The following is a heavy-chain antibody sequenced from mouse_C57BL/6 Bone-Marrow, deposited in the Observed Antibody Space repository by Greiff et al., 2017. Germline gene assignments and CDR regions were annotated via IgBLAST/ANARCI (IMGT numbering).Heavy chain of an antibody. CDR2: IWWNDDK. V-gene: IGHV8-8*01. CDR1: GFSLSTFGMG. CDR3: ARIGGFFFDY. D-gene: IGHD3-1*01. J-gene: IGHJ2*01. Sequence: VKLMESGPGILQPSQTLSLTCYFSGFSLSTFGMGVGWISQPSGKGLEWLAHIWWNDDKYYKPALKSRLPISKDTSKYQVFLKIANVDTADTARDCCARIGGFFFDYWGQGTTLTVAS.